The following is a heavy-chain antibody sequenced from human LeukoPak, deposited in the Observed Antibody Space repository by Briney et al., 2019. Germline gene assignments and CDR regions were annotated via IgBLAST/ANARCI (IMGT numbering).Heavy chain of an antibody. D-gene: IGHD3-22*01. CDR1: GYTFADYY. Sequence: GASVKVSCKASGYTFADYYLHWVRQAPGQGLEWMGCVDPDSGGTKYAQKFQGRVTITRDTTISTAYMELSRLRSDDTAVYYCAREYYDSSGRKHAFENWGQGTMVTVSS. CDR2: VDPDSGGT. CDR3: AREYYDSSGRKHAFEN. V-gene: IGHV1-2*02. J-gene: IGHJ3*02.